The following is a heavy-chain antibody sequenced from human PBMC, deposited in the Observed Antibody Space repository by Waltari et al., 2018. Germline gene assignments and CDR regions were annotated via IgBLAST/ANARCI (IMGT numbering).Heavy chain of an antibody. CDR3: ARLGDCSSTSCYSGEIYWFDP. CDR2: IYPGDSET. D-gene: IGHD2-2*01. J-gene: IGHJ5*02. CDR1: GYSFTSYW. V-gene: IGHV5-51*01. Sequence: EVQLVQSGAEVKKPGESLKISCKGSGYSFTSYWIGWVRQMPGKGLEWMGIIYPGDSETRYSPSFQGQVTISADKSISTAYLQWSSLKASDTAMYYCARLGDCSSTSCYSGEIYWFDPWGQGTLVTVSS.